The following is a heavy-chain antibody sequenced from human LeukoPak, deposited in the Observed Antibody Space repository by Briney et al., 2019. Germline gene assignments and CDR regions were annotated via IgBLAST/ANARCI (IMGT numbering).Heavy chain of an antibody. Sequence: SETLSLTCTVSGGSIGSYYWSWIRQPPGKGLEWIGYIYYSGSTNYKPSLKSRVTISVDTSKNQFSLKLNSVTAADTAVYYCARVVVYDILTGGEYYYYYYMDVWGKGTTVTISS. CDR2: IYYSGST. CDR3: ARVVVYDILTGGEYYYYYYMDV. CDR1: GGSIGSYY. J-gene: IGHJ6*03. V-gene: IGHV4-59*01. D-gene: IGHD3-9*01.